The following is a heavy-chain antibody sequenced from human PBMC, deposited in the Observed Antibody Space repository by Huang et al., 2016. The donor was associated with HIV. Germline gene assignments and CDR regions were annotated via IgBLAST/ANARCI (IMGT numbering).Heavy chain of an antibody. D-gene: IGHD2-8*01. CDR2: ISWNSGSI. Sequence: EVQLVESGGGLVQPGRSLRLSCAVSGFTFDDYAMHWVRKAPGKGLGGVSVISWNSGSIGYADSVKGRFTISRDNAKNSLYLQMNSLRAEDTALYYCAKGLNVLMARFDYWGQGTLVTVSS. J-gene: IGHJ4*02. CDR3: AKGLNVLMARFDY. V-gene: IGHV3-9*01. CDR1: GFTFDDYA.